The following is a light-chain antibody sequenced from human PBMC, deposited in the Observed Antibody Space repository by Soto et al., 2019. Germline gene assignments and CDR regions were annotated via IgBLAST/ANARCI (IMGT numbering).Light chain of an antibody. CDR3: NSYTISSTRV. CDR1: SSDVGGYNY. V-gene: IGLV2-14*01. J-gene: IGLJ3*02. Sequence: QSALTQPASVSGSPGQSITISCTGTSSDVGGYNYVSWYQQHPGKAPKLMIYDVSTRPSGVSNRFSGSKSGNTASLTISGLQAEDEADYYCNSYTISSTRVFGGGTQLTVL. CDR2: DVS.